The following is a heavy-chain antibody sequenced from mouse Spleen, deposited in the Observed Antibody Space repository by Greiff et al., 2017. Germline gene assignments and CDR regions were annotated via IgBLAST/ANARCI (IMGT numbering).Heavy chain of an antibody. CDR3: ARGDGDYLFAY. J-gene: IGHJ3*01. Sequence: QVQLQQPGAELVMPGASVKLSCKASGYTFTSYWMHWVKQRPGQGLEWIGEIDPSDSYTNYNQKFKGKATLTVDKSSSTAYMQLSSLTSEDSAVYYCARGDGDYLFAYWGQGTLVTVSA. CDR1: GYTFTSYW. CDR2: IDPSDSYT. D-gene: IGHD2-13*01. V-gene: IGHV1-69*01.